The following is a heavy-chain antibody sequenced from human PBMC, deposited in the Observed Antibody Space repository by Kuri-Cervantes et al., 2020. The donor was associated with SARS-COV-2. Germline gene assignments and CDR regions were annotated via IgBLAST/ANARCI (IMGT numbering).Heavy chain of an antibody. CDR3: ASGYRSSTSCYGDNYYYYYGMDV. CDR1: GYTFTSYA. CDR2: INAGNGNT. Sequence: ASVKVSCKASGYTFTSYAMHWVRQAPGQRLEWMGWINAGNGNTKYSQKFQGRVTITRDTSASTAYMELSSLRSEDTAVYYCASGYRSSTSCYGDNYYYYYGMDVWGQGTTVTVSS. J-gene: IGHJ6*02. V-gene: IGHV1-3*01. D-gene: IGHD2-2*01.